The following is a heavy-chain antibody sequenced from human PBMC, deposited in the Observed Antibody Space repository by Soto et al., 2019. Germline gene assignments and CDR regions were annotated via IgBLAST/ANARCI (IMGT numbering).Heavy chain of an antibody. CDR2: IFHSGST. D-gene: IGHD3-16*02. J-gene: IGHJ4*02. CDR1: GGFISSSNW. CDR3: AIGSYRLPTY. V-gene: IGHV4-4*02. Sequence: VQLQESGPGLVKPSGTLSLTCAVSGGFISSSNWWSWVRQSPGKGLEWIGEIFHSGSTNYSPSLKSRVTISVEKSKNPFALNLYSVTAADTAVYYCAIGSYRLPTYWGQGTLVTVSS.